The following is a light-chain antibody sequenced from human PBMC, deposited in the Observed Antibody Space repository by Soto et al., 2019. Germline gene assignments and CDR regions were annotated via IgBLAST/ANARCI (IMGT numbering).Light chain of an antibody. CDR3: QQYGSSPGT. Sequence: DIVLAQSPGTLSLSPGETATLSCRASQSVTGSLAWYQQKPGQAPWLLISGATSRAIGVPDRFSGSGPGTDFTLTISRLEPEDFAVYYCQQYGSSPGTFGQGTKVDIK. V-gene: IGKV3-20*01. J-gene: IGKJ1*01. CDR2: GAT. CDR1: QSVTGS.